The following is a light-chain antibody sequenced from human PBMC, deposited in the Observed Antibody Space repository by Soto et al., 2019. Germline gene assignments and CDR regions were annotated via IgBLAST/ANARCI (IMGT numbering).Light chain of an antibody. Sequence: EIVMTQSPGTLSLSPGERATLSCRASQSVSSYLAWYQQKPGQAPRLLIYDASNRATGIPDRFTGSGSGTDFTLTISRLEPEDFAVYYCQQYVSSPWAFGQGTKVDIK. J-gene: IGKJ1*01. V-gene: IGKV3-20*01. CDR2: DAS. CDR1: QSVSSY. CDR3: QQYVSSPWA.